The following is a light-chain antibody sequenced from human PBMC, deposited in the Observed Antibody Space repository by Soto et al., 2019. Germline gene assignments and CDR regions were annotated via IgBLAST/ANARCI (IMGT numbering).Light chain of an antibody. J-gene: IGKJ3*01. CDR3: HQFDDYPFT. CDR2: DAS. Sequence: IQMTQSPSTLSASIGDRVTITCLSSHGIGSALAWYQHTPARPPRLLIYDASTLESGVPSRFSGSRSGTDFTLPVSSLQPEDVATYYCHQFDDYPFTFGPGTKVDIK. V-gene: IGKV1D-13*01. CDR1: HGIGSA.